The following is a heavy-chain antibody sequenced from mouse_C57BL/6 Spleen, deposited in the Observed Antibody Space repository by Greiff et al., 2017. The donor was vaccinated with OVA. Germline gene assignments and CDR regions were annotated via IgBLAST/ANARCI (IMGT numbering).Heavy chain of an antibody. CDR2: ISYSGST. V-gene: IGHV3-1*01. CDR3: ASNDGYYASWFAY. CDR1: GYSITSGYD. J-gene: IGHJ3*01. Sequence: EVMLVESGPGMVKPSQSLSLTCTVTGYSITSGYDWHWIRHFPGNKLEWMGYISYSGSTNYNPSLKSRISITHDTSKNHFFLKLNSVTTEDTATYYCASNDGYYASWFAYWGQGTLVTVSA. D-gene: IGHD2-3*01.